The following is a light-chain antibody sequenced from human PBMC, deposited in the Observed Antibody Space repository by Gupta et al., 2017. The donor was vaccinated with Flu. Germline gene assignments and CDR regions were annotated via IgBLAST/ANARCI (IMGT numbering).Light chain of an antibody. J-gene: IGLJ3*02. CDR2: KDD. Sequence: FMLTQPRPVSESPGKTLTISCSRDSGNIASNYVQWYQHRPGSAPTAVIYKDDQRPSGVPDRFSASIDSSSNSASLTISGLKTEDEADYYCQSSDIRSWVFGGGTKVTVL. V-gene: IGLV6-57*03. CDR3: QSSDIRSWV. CDR1: SGNIASNY.